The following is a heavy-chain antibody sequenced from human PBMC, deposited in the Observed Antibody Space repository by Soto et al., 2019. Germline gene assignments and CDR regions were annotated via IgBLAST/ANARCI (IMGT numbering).Heavy chain of an antibody. CDR3: ASSSSGSPDS. CDR2: ISAYDGDT. J-gene: IGHJ4*02. V-gene: IGHV1-18*01. Sequence: QIQLVQSGAEVKQPGASVKVSCKASDYTFKTYGISWVRQAPGQGLEWMGWISAYDGDTNHAQTLQGRVSMTTDISTSTAYMELTSLTSDDTAVYYCASSSSGSPDSWGQGTLVTVSS. CDR1: DYTFKTYG. D-gene: IGHD6-6*01.